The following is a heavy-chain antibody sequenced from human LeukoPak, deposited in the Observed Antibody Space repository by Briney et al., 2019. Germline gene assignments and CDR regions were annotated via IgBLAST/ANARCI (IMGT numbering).Heavy chain of an antibody. CDR1: GGSISSGGYY. J-gene: IGHJ4*02. D-gene: IGHD3-22*01. V-gene: IGHV4-31*03. CDR3: ARVLRKGYDSSGYPTYYFDY. Sequence: SETLSLTCTVSGGSISSGGYYWSWIRQHPGKGLEWIGYIYYSGSTYYNPSLKSRVTISVDTSKNQFSLKLSSVTAADTAVYYCARVLRKGYDSSGYPTYYFDYWGQGTLVTVSS. CDR2: IYYSGST.